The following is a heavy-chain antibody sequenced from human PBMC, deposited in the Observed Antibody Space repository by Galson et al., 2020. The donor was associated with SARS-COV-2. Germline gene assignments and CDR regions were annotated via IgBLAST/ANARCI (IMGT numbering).Heavy chain of an antibody. CDR2: ISYDGSNK. Sequence: GESLKIYCAASGLTFSSYAMHWVRQAPGKGLEWVAVISYDGSNKYYADSVKGRFTISRDNSKNTLYLQMNSLRAEDTAVYYCARTKGGSYLDAFDIWGQGTMVTVSS. V-gene: IGHV3-30*04. CDR3: ARTKGGSYLDAFDI. D-gene: IGHD1-26*01. J-gene: IGHJ3*02. CDR1: GLTFSSYA.